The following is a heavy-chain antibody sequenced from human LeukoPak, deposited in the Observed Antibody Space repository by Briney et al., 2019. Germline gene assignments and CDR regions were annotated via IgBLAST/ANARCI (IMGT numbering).Heavy chain of an antibody. CDR3: ARDHGRGAFDI. CDR1: GYTFTNSY. J-gene: IGHJ3*02. D-gene: IGHD3-10*02. Sequence: ASVKVSCKASGYTFTNSYMHWVRQAPGQGLEWVGIINPSGGSTRYAQKFQGRVTMTRDTSTSTVYMELSSLRSDDTAVYYCARDHGRGAFDIWGQGTMVTVSS. V-gene: IGHV1-46*01. CDR2: INPSGGST.